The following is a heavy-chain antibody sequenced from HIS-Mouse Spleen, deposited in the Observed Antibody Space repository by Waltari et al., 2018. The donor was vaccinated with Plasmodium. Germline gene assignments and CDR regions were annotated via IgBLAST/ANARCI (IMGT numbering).Heavy chain of an antibody. CDR1: GYTYTSYD. Sequence: VQLVQSGVEVKKPGSSEQVSCKASGYTYTSYDINWVRQATGQWLEWMGWMNPNSGNTGYAQKFQGRVTMTRNTSIITAYMELSSLRSEDTSVYYCASHTNLAFDIWGQGTMVTVSS. D-gene: IGHD2-8*01. CDR2: MNPNSGNT. V-gene: IGHV1-8*01. CDR3: ASHTNLAFDI. J-gene: IGHJ3*02.